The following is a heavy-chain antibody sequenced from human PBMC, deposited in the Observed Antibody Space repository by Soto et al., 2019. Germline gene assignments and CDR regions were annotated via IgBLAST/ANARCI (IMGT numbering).Heavy chain of an antibody. CDR3: ARGRNYFYYYDSSGYYHYYFDY. J-gene: IGHJ4*02. CDR2: IYHSGST. Sequence: SETLSLTCAVSGGSISSGDYSWSWIRQPPGKGLEWIGYIYHSGSTYYNPSLKSRLTISVDRSKNQFSLKLSSVTAADTAVYYCARGRNYFYYYDSSGYYHYYFDYWGQGTLVTVSS. CDR1: GGSISSGDYS. V-gene: IGHV4-30-2*01. D-gene: IGHD3-22*01.